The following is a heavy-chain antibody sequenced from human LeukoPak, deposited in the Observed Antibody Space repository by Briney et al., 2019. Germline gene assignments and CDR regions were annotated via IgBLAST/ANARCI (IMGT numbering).Heavy chain of an antibody. Sequence: GSLRLSCVASGFPFSDYYMSWIRQPPGKGLEWIGEINHSGSTNYNPSLKSRVTISVDTSKNQFSLKLSSVTAADTAVYYCARSPYRYCSSTSCSKSYYFDYWGQGTLVTVSS. CDR1: GFPFSDYY. D-gene: IGHD2-2*01. J-gene: IGHJ4*02. CDR2: INHSGST. CDR3: ARSPYRYCSSTSCSKSYYFDY. V-gene: IGHV4-34*01.